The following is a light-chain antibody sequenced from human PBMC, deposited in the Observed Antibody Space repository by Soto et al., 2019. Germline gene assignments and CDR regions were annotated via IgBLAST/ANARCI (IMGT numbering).Light chain of an antibody. CDR2: GAS. CDR1: QSVSSSY. CDR3: QQYGSSPFT. V-gene: IGKV3-20*01. Sequence: EIVLTQSPGTLSLSPGERATLSCRASQSVSSSYLAWYQQKPGQAPRLLIYGASSRATGIPDRFSGSGSGTDCTLTISRLEPEDFAVYYGQQYGSSPFTFGPGTKVDIK. J-gene: IGKJ3*01.